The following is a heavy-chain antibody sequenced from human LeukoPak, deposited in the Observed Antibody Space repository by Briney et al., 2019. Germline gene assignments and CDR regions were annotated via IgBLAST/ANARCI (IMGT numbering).Heavy chain of an antibody. CDR3: AREGAGTYYFDY. V-gene: IGHV3-21*01. J-gene: IGHJ4*02. CDR1: VFTSSSYS. Sequence: GGSLRLSCAASVFTSSSYSTNGVRHAPRKGLGWVSFISSSSSYIYYADSVKGRFTISRDNAKNSLYLQMNSLRAEDTAVYYCAREGAGTYYFDYWGQGTLVTVSS. CDR2: ISSSSSYI. D-gene: IGHD1-1*01.